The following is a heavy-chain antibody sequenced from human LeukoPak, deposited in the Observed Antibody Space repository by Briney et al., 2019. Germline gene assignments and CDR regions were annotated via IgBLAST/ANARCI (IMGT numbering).Heavy chain of an antibody. CDR3: AGDAYSSSWPRAD. D-gene: IGHD6-13*01. Sequence: GGSLRLSCAASGFIFNSFFMSWVRQAPGKGLEWVASIKQDGSEQYYVDSVKGRFTISRDNAKNSLYLQMNSLRAEDTAVYYCAGDAYSSSWPRADWGQGTLVTVSS. J-gene: IGHJ4*02. V-gene: IGHV3-7*01. CDR1: GFIFNSFF. CDR2: IKQDGSEQ.